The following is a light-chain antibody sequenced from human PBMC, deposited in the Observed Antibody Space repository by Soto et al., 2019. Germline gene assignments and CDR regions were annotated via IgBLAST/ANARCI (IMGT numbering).Light chain of an antibody. CDR2: GAS. Sequence: EIVLTQSPGTLSLSPGERATLSCRASQSVKSSYLAWYQQKPGQPPRLLIYGASTRATGIPDRFIGSGSGTDFTLTISRVEPEDFAVYYCQQYGSSPWTFGQGTKVDIK. V-gene: IGKV3-20*01. CDR3: QQYGSSPWT. J-gene: IGKJ1*01. CDR1: QSVKSSY.